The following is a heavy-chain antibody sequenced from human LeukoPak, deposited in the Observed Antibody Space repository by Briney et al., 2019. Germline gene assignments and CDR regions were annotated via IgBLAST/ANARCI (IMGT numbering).Heavy chain of an antibody. CDR1: GYTFTSYD. V-gene: IGHV1-8*01. D-gene: IGHD2-15*01. CDR3: ARGSAVVPWRY. Sequence: ASVKVSCKASGYTFTSYDINWVRQAPGQGLEWMGWMNPNSGNTCYAQKVQGRFTITRNTSMSTAYMELSSLRAEDTAVYYCARGSAVVPWRYWGQGTLVTLSS. J-gene: IGHJ4*02. CDR2: MNPNSGNT.